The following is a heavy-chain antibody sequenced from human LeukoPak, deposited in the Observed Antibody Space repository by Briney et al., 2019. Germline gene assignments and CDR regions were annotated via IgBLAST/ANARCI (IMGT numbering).Heavy chain of an antibody. CDR1: GDSISNYY. V-gene: IGHV4-4*09. CDR2: IHTSGST. Sequence: SETLSLTCTVSGDSISNYYWSWIRQTPGKGLERIGHIHTSGSTYYNPSLKSRVTISVDTSKNHFSLKLSSVTAADTAVYYCARAGHTWYSSGWYLSRALFFDYWGQGTLVTVSS. D-gene: IGHD6-19*01. CDR3: ARAGHTWYSSGWYLSRALFFDY. J-gene: IGHJ4*02.